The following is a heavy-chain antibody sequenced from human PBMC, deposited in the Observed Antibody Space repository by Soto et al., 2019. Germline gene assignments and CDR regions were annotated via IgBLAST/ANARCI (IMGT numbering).Heavy chain of an antibody. CDR3: ARALAPALIVVVVAATEIDY. J-gene: IGHJ4*02. CDR1: GFTFSSYS. Sequence: EVQLVESGGGLVKPGGSLRLSCAASGFTFSSYSMNWVRQAPGKGLEWVSSISSSSSYIYYADSVKGRFTISRDNAKNSLYLQMNSLRAEETAVYYCARALAPALIVVVVAATEIDYWGQGTLVTVSS. D-gene: IGHD2-15*01. V-gene: IGHV3-21*01. CDR2: ISSSSSYI.